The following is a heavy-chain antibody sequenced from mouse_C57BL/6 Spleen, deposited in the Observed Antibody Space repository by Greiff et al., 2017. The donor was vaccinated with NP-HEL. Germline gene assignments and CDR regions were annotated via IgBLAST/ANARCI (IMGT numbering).Heavy chain of an antibody. Sequence: EVQVVESGGGLVKPGGSLKLSCAASGFTFSDYGMHWVRQAPEKGLEWVAYISSGSSTLYYADTVKGRFTISRDNAKHTLFLHMTSLRSEDTAMYYCARHGNLYWYFDVWGTGTTVTVSS. CDR1: GFTFSDYG. CDR3: ARHGNLYWYFDV. J-gene: IGHJ1*03. D-gene: IGHD2-1*01. V-gene: IGHV5-17*01. CDR2: ISSGSSTL.